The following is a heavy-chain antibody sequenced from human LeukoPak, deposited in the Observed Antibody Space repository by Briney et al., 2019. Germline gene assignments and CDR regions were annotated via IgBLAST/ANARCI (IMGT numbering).Heavy chain of an antibody. CDR2: IYYSGST. Sequence: SETLSLTCTVSGGSISSYYWSWIRQPPGKGLEWIGYIYYSGSTNYNPSLKSRVTISVDTSKNQFSLKLSSVTAADTAVYYCARGTPRILLWFGESDAFDIWGQGTMVTVSS. V-gene: IGHV4-59*13. J-gene: IGHJ3*02. CDR3: ARGTPRILLWFGESDAFDI. CDR1: GGSISSYY. D-gene: IGHD3-10*01.